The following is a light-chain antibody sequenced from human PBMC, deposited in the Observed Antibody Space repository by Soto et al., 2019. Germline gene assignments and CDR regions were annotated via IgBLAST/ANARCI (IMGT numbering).Light chain of an antibody. CDR1: QSVDTW. Sequence: DIQMTQSPSTLSASVGDRVTITCRASQSVDTWLAGYQQKAGKAPKVLISRSSNLESGVPSRFSGSGFGTEFTLTISSLQPYDFATYYCQQYHTDWTFGQGTKVDIK. CDR2: RSS. J-gene: IGKJ1*01. CDR3: QQYHTDWT. V-gene: IGKV1-5*03.